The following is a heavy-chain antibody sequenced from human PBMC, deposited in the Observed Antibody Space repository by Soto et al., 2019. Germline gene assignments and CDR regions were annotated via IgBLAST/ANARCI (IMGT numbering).Heavy chain of an antibody. V-gene: IGHV1-69*02. CDR1: GGTLNSNT. D-gene: IGHD3-22*01. Sequence: SVKLTCKDSGGTLNSNTISWVQQEKGKRFEWMGRIIPILGIANYAQKFQGRVTFTRDTSASTVCMEVSSLRSEDTAVYYFARAAYYYESSGYYPGDYWGQGTLVTVSS. CDR2: IIPILGIA. J-gene: IGHJ4*02. CDR3: ARAAYYYESSGYYPGDY.